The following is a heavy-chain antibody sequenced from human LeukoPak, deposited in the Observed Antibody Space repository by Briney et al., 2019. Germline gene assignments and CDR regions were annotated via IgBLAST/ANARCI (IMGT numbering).Heavy chain of an antibody. J-gene: IGHJ6*03. CDR1: GGSISSYY. V-gene: IGHV4-4*07. CDR3: ARIAAAEPPVAATLGDYYYYYMDV. Sequence: SETLSLTCTVSGGSISSYYWSWIRQPAGKGLEWIGRIYTSGSTNYNPSLKSRVTMSVDTSKNQFSLKLSSVTAADTAVYYCARIAAAEPPVAATLGDYYYYYMDVWGKGTTVTVSS. CDR2: IYTSGST. D-gene: IGHD2-15*01.